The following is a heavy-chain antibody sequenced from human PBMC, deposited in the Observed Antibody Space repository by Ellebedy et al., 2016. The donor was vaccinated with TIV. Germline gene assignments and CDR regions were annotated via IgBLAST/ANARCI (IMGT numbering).Heavy chain of an antibody. J-gene: IGHJ4*02. CDR1: GFTFSSYA. CDR3: ARVESWYGFDY. CDR2: ISYDGSNK. Sequence: GESLKISCAASGFTFSSYAMHWVRQAPGKGLEWVAVISYDGSNKYYADSVKGRFTISRDNSKNTLYLQMNSLRAEDTAVYYCARVESWYGFDYWGQGTLVTVSS. V-gene: IGHV3-30-3*01. D-gene: IGHD6-13*01.